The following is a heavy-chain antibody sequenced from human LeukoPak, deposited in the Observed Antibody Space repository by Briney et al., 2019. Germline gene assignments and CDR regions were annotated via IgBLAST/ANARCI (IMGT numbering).Heavy chain of an antibody. V-gene: IGHV4-4*07. CDR1: GGSISSYY. Sequence: SETLSLTCTVSGGSISSYYWSWIRQPAGKGLEWIGRIYTSGSTNYNPSLKSRVTMSVDTSKNQFSLKLSSVTAADTAVYYCARVTRGYDFWSGYSAFDIWGQGTMVTVSS. CDR3: ARVTRGYDFWSGYSAFDI. CDR2: IYTSGST. J-gene: IGHJ3*02. D-gene: IGHD3-3*01.